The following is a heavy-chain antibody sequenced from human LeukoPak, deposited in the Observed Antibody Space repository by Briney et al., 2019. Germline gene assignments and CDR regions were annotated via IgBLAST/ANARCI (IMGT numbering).Heavy chain of an antibody. J-gene: IGHJ4*02. V-gene: IGHV4-61*02. CDR1: GGSISSGSYY. Sequence: SETLSLTCTVSGGSISSGSYYWSWIRQPAGKGLEWIGRIYTSGSTNYNPSLKSRVTISVDTSKNQFSLKLSSATAADTAVYYCGRKLFGDYRHFDYWGQGTLVTVSS. D-gene: IGHD4-17*01. CDR3: GRKLFGDYRHFDY. CDR2: IYTSGST.